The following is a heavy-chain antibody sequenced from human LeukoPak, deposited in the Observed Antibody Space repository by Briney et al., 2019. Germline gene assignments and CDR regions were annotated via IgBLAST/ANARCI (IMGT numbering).Heavy chain of an antibody. CDR2: ISGSGGST. CDR3: AKEWLRRTAAFDY. D-gene: IGHD5-12*01. V-gene: IGHV3-23*01. Sequence: GGSLRLSCAASGFTFSSYAMIWVRQAPGKGLEGVSAISGSGGSTYYADSVKGRFTISRDNSKNTLYLQMNSLRAEDTAVYYCAKEWLRRTAAFDYWGQGTLVTVSS. CDR1: GFTFSSYA. J-gene: IGHJ4*02.